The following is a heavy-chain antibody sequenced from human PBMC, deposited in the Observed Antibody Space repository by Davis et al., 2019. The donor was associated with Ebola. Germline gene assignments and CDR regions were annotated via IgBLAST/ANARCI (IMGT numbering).Heavy chain of an antibody. CDR2: IYHSGST. CDR3: ARAVGTTGRDYYYGMDV. D-gene: IGHD1-26*01. J-gene: IGHJ6*04. CDR1: GGSISSYY. V-gene: IGHV4-59*12. Sequence: SETLSLTCTVSGGSISSYYWSWIRQPPGKGLEWIGYIYHSGSTHYNPSLNSRVIISVDKSKKQFSLKVNSVTAADTAVYYCARAVGTTGRDYYYGMDVWGKGTTVTVSS.